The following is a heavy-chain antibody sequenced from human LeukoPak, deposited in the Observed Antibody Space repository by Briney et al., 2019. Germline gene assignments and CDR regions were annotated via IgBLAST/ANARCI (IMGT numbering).Heavy chain of an antibody. Sequence: GGSLRLSCAASGFTFSSYGMSWVRQAPGKGLEWVSVISGSGGSTYYADSVKGRFTISRDNSKNTLYLQMNSLRAEDTAVYYCANQGRAGPQEYYYDSSGYYYDYWGQGTLVTVPS. J-gene: IGHJ4*02. CDR1: GFTFSSYG. CDR3: ANQGRAGPQEYYYDSSGYYYDY. CDR2: ISGSGGST. D-gene: IGHD3-22*01. V-gene: IGHV3-23*01.